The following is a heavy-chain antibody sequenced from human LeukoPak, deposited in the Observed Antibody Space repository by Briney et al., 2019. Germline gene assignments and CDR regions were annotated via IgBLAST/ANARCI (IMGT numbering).Heavy chain of an antibody. CDR3: ARCFDI. Sequence: GGSLRLSCVASGFTFSSYCMSWVRQAPGKGLEWVANIQEGSDKYYVDSVKGRFTISRDNAKNSLYSQMNSLRAEDTAVYYCARCFDIWGQGTMVTVSS. J-gene: IGHJ3*02. CDR2: IQEGSDK. V-gene: IGHV3-7*05. CDR1: GFTFSSYC.